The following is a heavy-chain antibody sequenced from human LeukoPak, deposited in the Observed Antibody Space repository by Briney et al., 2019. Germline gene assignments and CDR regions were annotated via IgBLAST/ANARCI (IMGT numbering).Heavy chain of an antibody. CDR2: MNPKSGNT. Sequence: ASVKVSCKASGYSFMDYDISWVRQATGQGLEWMGWMNPKSGNTGYAEKFQGRVAMTRDTSVGTAYMELSSLRSEDTAVCYCARNSGLADCWGQGTLVTVSS. CDR1: GYSFMDYD. J-gene: IGHJ4*02. CDR3: ARNSGLADC. V-gene: IGHV1-8*01. D-gene: IGHD5-12*01.